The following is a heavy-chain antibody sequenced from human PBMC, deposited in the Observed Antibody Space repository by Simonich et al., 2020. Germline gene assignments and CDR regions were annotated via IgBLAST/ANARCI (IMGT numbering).Heavy chain of an antibody. V-gene: IGHV1-2*02. CDR3: ARSHIAAAGTGYFQH. Sequence: QVQLVQSGAEVKKPGASVKVSCKASGYTFTGYNMHWVRQAPGQGLEGVEWRNPNSGGTNYAQKFQGRVTMTRDTSISNADMELSRLRSDDTAVYYCARSHIAAAGTGYFQHWGQGTLVTVSS. CDR2: RNPNSGGT. J-gene: IGHJ1*01. D-gene: IGHD6-13*01. CDR1: GYTFTGYN.